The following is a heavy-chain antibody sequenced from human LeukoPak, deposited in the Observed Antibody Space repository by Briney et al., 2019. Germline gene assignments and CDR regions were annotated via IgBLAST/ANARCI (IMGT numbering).Heavy chain of an antibody. CDR2: IYHSGTT. CDR1: GGSLSSSNW. V-gene: IGHV4-4*02. CDR3: TREHGWYYFDY. D-gene: IGHD6-19*01. J-gene: IGHJ4*02. Sequence: PSGTLSLTCAVSGGSLSSSNWWSWVRQSPGKGLEWIGEIYHSGTTNYNPSLKSRVTISVDKSKNQFSLRLSSVTAADTAVYHCTREHGWYYFDYWGQGTLVTVSS.